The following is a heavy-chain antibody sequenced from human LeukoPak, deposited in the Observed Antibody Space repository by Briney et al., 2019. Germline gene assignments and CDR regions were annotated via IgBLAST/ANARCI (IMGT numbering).Heavy chain of an antibody. CDR2: IYSGGST. D-gene: IGHD3-10*01. CDR3: ARDFGVD. V-gene: IGHV3-66*01. Sequence: PGGSLRLSCAASGFTFSSYGMHWVRQAPGKGLEWVSVIYSGGSTYYADSVKGRFTISRDNSKNTLYLQMNSLRAEDTAVYYCARDFGVDWGQGTLVTVSS. CDR1: GFTFSSYG. J-gene: IGHJ4*02.